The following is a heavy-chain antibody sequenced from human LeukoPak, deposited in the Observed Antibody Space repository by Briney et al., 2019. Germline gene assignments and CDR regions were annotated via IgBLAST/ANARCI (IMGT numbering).Heavy chain of an antibody. CDR1: GFTFSSYG. D-gene: IGHD2-2*01. J-gene: IGHJ4*02. CDR2: IWYDGSNK. CDR3: ARGPDIVEVPAAHRDHFDY. Sequence: PGGSLRLSCAASGFTFSSYGMHWVRQAPGKGLEWVAVIWYDGSNKYYADSVKGRFTISRDNSKNTLYLQMNSLRAEDTAVYYCARGPDIVEVPAAHRDHFDYWGQGTLVTVSS. V-gene: IGHV3-33*01.